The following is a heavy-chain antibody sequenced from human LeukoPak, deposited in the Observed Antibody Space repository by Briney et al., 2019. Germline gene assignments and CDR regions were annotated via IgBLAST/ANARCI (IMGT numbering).Heavy chain of an antibody. V-gene: IGHV3-23*01. CDR2: ISGSGGST. J-gene: IGHJ4*02. CDR3: AKARTDYGDYPFSNY. Sequence: GGSLRLSCAASGFTFSSYSMSWVRQAPGKGLEWVSAISGSGGSTYYADSVKGRFTISRDNSMNTLYLQMNSLRAEDTAVYYCAKARTDYGDYPFSNYWGQGTLVTVSS. CDR1: GFTFSSYS. D-gene: IGHD4-17*01.